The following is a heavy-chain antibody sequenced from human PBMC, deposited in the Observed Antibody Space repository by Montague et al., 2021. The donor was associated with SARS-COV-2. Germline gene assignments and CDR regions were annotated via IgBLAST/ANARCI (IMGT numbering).Heavy chain of an antibody. Sequence: SETLSLTCTVSGGSISSCYWSWIRQPPGKGLEWIGYIYYSGSTNYNPSLKSRVTISVDKSWNQFSLRLTSVTAADTAIYYRARKGSGRSDLAYWGQGTLVTVSS. J-gene: IGHJ4*02. D-gene: IGHD1-26*01. CDR2: IYYSGST. CDR1: GGSISSCY. V-gene: IGHV4-59*12. CDR3: ARKGSGRSDLAY.